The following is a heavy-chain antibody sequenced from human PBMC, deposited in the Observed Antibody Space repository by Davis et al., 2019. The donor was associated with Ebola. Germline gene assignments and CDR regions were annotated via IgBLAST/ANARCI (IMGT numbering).Heavy chain of an antibody. D-gene: IGHD5-18*01. V-gene: IGHV3-21*01. CDR1: GFTFRIYP. J-gene: IGHJ6*03. CDR2: ISRSSTDM. CDR3: ARDREYSFGESYLSYYMDV. Sequence: GESLKISCAASGFTFRIYPMNWVRQAPGKGLEWVTSISRSSTDMYYSDSVKGRFSISRDNAKNSLYLQMSSLRVEDTAVYYCARDREYSFGESYLSYYMDVWGKGTTVTVSS.